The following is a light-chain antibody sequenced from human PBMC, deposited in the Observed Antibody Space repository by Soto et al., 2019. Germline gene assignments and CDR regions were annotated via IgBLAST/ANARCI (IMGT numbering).Light chain of an antibody. CDR1: SSDVGSYNY. J-gene: IGLJ1*01. Sequence: QSVLTQPASVCGSRGQSITISCTGTSSDVGSYNYVSWYQQHPGKAPKLMIYEVSDRPSGISSRFSGSNSGNTASLTISGLHTEDEADYYCSSYTSSSTLFGTGTKVTVL. V-gene: IGLV2-14*01. CDR2: EVS. CDR3: SSYTSSSTL.